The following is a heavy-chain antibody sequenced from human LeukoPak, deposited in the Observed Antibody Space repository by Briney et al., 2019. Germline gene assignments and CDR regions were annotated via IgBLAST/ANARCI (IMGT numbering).Heavy chain of an antibody. CDR2: ISGSGGST. D-gene: IGHD3-10*01. V-gene: IGHV3-23*01. CDR1: GFTFSSYA. J-gene: IGHJ4*02. Sequence: PGGSLRLSCAASGFTFSSYAMSWVRQAPGKGLEWVSAISGSGGSTYYADSVKGRFTISKDNSKNTLYLQMNSLRAEDTAVYYCAKMGITMVRGVIIPGYFDYWGQGTLVTVSS. CDR3: AKMGITMVRGVIIPGYFDY.